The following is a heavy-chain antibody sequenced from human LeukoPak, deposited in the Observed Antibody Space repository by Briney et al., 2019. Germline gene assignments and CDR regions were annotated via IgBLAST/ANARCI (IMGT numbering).Heavy chain of an antibody. CDR3: ARDSYYDSTAFSDAFDI. J-gene: IGHJ3*02. V-gene: IGHV1-18*01. D-gene: IGHD3-22*01. Sequence: ASVKVSCKASGYTFTSYGISWVRQAPGQGLEWMGWISAYNGNTNYAQKFQGRVTMTRDMFTSTVYMELSSLRSEDTAVYYCARDSYYDSTAFSDAFDIWGQGTMVTVSS. CDR1: GYTFTSYG. CDR2: ISAYNGNT.